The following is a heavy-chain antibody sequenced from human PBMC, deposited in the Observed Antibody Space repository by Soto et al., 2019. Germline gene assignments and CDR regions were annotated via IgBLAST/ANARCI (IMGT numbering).Heavy chain of an antibody. Sequence: GGSLRLSCAASGFTVSRNYMSWVRQAPGKVLEWDSVIYSGGSTYYTGSVKSRFSISRDNSKNTLYLHMGSLRAEDTAVYYCGGEVIRDQGILVAVSS. J-gene: IGHJ4*02. CDR2: IYSGGST. CDR3: GGEVI. V-gene: IGHV3-53*01. CDR1: GFTVSRNY. D-gene: IGHD3-22*01.